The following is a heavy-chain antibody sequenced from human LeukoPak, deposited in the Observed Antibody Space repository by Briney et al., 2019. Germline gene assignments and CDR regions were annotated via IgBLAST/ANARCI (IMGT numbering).Heavy chain of an antibody. CDR3: ARTQQWLATGGWYWFDT. CDR1: GFTFSSYE. J-gene: IGHJ5*02. V-gene: IGHV3-64*01. CDR2: IHSNGIST. D-gene: IGHD6-19*01. Sequence: GGSLRLSCAASGFTFSSYEMNWVRQAPGKGLEFVSSIHSNGISTYYGNSVKGRFTVSRDNSKNTVYLQMGSLREEDMAVYYCARTQQWLATGGWYWFDTWGQGTLVTVSS.